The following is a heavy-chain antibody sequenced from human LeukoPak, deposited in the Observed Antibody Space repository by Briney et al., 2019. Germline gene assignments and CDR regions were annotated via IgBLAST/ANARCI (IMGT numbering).Heavy chain of an antibody. Sequence: PGGSLRLSCAASGFIFNNYGMHWVRQAPGKGLEWVAVISYDGSNKNYADSVKGRFTISRDSSKNTVYLQMNSLRAEDTAVYYCARETHDYGDEDSRGSDYFDYWGQGTLVTVSS. D-gene: IGHD4-17*01. CDR2: ISYDGSNK. CDR3: ARETHDYGDEDSRGSDYFDY. CDR1: GFIFNNYG. V-gene: IGHV3-30*03. J-gene: IGHJ4*02.